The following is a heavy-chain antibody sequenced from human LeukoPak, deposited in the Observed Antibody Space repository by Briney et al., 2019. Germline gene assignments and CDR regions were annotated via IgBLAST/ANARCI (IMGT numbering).Heavy chain of an antibody. CDR3: ARGRGMAFLADY. CDR1: GFTFSSYS. Sequence: AGGSLRLSCAASGFTFSSYSMNWVRQAPGKGLEWVSSIGSSSSYIYYADSVKGRFTISRDNAKNSLYLQMNSLRAEDTAVYYCARGRGMAFLADYWGQGTLVTVSS. CDR2: IGSSSSYI. D-gene: IGHD2-15*01. V-gene: IGHV3-21*01. J-gene: IGHJ4*02.